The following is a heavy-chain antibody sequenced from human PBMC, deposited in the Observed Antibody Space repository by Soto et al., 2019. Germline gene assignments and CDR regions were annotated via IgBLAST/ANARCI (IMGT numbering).Heavy chain of an antibody. J-gene: IGHJ6*02. CDR1: GYSFTSYW. V-gene: IGHV5-51*01. CDR2: IYPGDSGT. D-gene: IGHD3-22*01. Sequence: GESLKISCKGSGYSFTSYWIGWVRQMPGKGLEWMGIIYPGDSGTRYSPSFQGQVTISADKSISTAYLQWSSLKASGTAMYYCARHGPRVYYDNSDYYYYGMDVWGQGTTVTVSS. CDR3: ARHGPRVYYDNSDYYYYGMDV.